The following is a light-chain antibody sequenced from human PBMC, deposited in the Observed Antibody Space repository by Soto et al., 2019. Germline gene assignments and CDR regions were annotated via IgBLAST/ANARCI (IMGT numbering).Light chain of an antibody. CDR1: QIVSNDY. J-gene: IGKJ2*01. CDR3: QQYGSSPYT. CDR2: GAS. Sequence: IVLTQSPGTLSLSPGERATLSCRASQIVSNDYLAWYQQKFGQAPRLLLYGASNRATDIPDRFSGSGSGTDFTLTISRLEPEDFAVYSCQQYGSSPYTFGQGTKVDIK. V-gene: IGKV3-20*01.